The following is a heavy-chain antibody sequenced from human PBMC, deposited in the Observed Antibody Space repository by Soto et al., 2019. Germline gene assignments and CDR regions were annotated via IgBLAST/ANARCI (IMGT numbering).Heavy chain of an antibody. CDR3: ARAHLWLGDYSYYGMDV. V-gene: IGHV3-30-3*01. CDR1: GFTSSSYA. D-gene: IGHD6-19*01. Sequence: VGSLRLSFAASGFTSSSYAMHWVRQAPGKGLEWVAVISYDGSNKYYADSVKGRFTISRDNSKNTLYLQMNSLRAEDTAVYYCARAHLWLGDYSYYGMDVWAQVTTVTV. J-gene: IGHJ6*02. CDR2: ISYDGSNK.